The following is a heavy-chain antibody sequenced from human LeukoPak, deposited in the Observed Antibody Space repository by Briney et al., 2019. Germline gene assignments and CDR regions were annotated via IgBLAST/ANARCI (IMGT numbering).Heavy chain of an antibody. J-gene: IGHJ4*02. V-gene: IGHV3-30*02. D-gene: IGHD4-23*01. CDR2: VRNDGFDT. CDR3: ARDRGKDYFGD. Sequence: AGGSLRLSCVTSGLTFTNHGFHGLRQAADKGLEWVAFVRNDGFDTYHSNSVKGRFSISRDDSKNTVYLQMNSLRAEDTALYYCARDRGKDYFGDWGQGTQVTVSS. CDR1: GLTFTNHG.